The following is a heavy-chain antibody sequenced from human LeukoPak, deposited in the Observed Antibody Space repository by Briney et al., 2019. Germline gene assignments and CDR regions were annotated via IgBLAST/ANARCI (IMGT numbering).Heavy chain of an antibody. V-gene: IGHV3-23*01. D-gene: IGHD1-26*01. Sequence: GGSLRLSCAASGFTFSGYAMSWVRQAPGQGLEWVSAISGSAARAHYAESVRGRFTISRDNSQNTLHLQMNSLRAEDTSVYYCAKEVVLGETNYFYYGMDVWGQGTTVTVSS. CDR3: AKEVVLGETNYFYYGMDV. CDR2: ISGSAARA. CDR1: GFTFSGYA. J-gene: IGHJ6*02.